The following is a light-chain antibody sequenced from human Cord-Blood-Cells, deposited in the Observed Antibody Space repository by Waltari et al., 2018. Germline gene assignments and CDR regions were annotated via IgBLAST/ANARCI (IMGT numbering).Light chain of an antibody. CDR3: QSADSSGTYLWV. V-gene: IGLV3-25*03. J-gene: IGLJ3*02. CDR2: KDS. Sequence: SYELTQPPSVSVSPGQTARITCSGDALPKQYAYWYQQKPGQAPVLVRDKDSGRPSGIPERFSGSSSGTTVTLTISGVQAEDEAYYYCQSADSSGTYLWVFGGGTKLTVL. CDR1: ALPKQY.